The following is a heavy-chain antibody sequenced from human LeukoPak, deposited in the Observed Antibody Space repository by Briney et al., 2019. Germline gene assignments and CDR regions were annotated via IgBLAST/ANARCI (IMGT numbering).Heavy chain of an antibody. CDR1: GYTFSSYG. CDR3: ARDDVAVTGALDF. J-gene: IGHJ4*02. Sequence: GGSLRLSCAASGYTFSSYGMHWVRQAPGKGLEWVAVIWYDGSNKYYADSVKGRFTISRDNSKNTLYLQMDSLRAEDTDVYYCARDDVAVTGALDFWGQGTLVTVSS. CDR2: IWYDGSNK. V-gene: IGHV3-33*01. D-gene: IGHD6-19*01.